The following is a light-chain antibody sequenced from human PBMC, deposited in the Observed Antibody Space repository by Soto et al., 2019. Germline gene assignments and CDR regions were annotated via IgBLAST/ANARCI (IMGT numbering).Light chain of an antibody. Sequence: DIQMTQSPSTLSASVGDRVTITCRASQSIDNWLAWYQQKPGKAPKLLIYAASTLETGVPSRFSGSGSGTEFTLTIKSLQPDDFAPYYCQQFSSYSTFGQGTKVEIK. J-gene: IGKJ1*01. CDR3: QQFSSYST. CDR1: QSIDNW. V-gene: IGKV1-5*01. CDR2: AAS.